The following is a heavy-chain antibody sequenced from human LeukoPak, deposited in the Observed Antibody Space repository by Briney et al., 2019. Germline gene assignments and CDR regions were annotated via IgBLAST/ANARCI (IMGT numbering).Heavy chain of an antibody. CDR2: IYYSGST. V-gene: IGHV4-59*01. J-gene: IGHJ3*02. CDR1: GGSFSSYY. CDR3: ARYSGSYGGAFDI. D-gene: IGHD1-26*01. Sequence: SETLSLTCTVSGGSFSSYYWSWIRQPPGKGLEWIGYIYYSGSTNYNPSLKSRVTISVDTSKNQFSLKLSSVTAADTAVYYCARYSGSYGGAFDIWGQGTMVTVSS.